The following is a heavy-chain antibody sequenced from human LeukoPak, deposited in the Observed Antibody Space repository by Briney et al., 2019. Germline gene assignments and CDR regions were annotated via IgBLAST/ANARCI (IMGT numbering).Heavy chain of an antibody. CDR3: AKVRSVAADYYGMDV. CDR1: GFTFSSYW. CDR2: IKQDGSEK. Sequence: GGSLRLSCAASGFTFSSYWMSWVRQAPGKGLEWVANIKQDGSEKYYADSVKGRFTISRDNSKNTLYLQMNSLRAEDTAVYYCAKVRSVAADYYGMDVWGQGTTVTVSS. V-gene: IGHV3-7*01. J-gene: IGHJ6*02. D-gene: IGHD6-19*01.